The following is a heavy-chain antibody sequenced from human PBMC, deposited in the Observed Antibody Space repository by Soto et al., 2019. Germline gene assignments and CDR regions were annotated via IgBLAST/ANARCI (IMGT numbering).Heavy chain of an antibody. D-gene: IGHD3-16*01. CDR2: VYADGAT. Sequence: EVQLVESGGGLVQPGESLRLSCAASGFTVSNYHMTWVRQAPGKGLEWVSAVYADGATSHADSVKDRFTVSRDNSGNRLDLEMGGLGAGDPAVCFHGRWGGGLDYWGQGTLVTVSS. V-gene: IGHV3-66*01. J-gene: IGHJ4*02. CDR1: GFTVSNYH. CDR3: GRWGGGLDY.